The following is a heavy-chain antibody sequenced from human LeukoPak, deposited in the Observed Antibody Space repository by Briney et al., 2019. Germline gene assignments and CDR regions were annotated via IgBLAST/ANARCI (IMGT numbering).Heavy chain of an antibody. D-gene: IGHD5-12*01. CDR1: GYTFTGYY. CDR3: ARARENNGYDYFDY. Sequence: ASVTVSCKASGYTFTGYYMHWVRQAPGQGLEWMGWINPNSGDTNYAQKFQGRVTMTRDTSISTAYMELSGLRSDDTAVYYCARARENNGYDYFDYWGQGTLVTVSS. CDR2: INPNSGDT. J-gene: IGHJ4*02. V-gene: IGHV1-2*02.